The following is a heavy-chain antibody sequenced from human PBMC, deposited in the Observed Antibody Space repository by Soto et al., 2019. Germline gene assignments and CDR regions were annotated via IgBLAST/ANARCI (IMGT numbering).Heavy chain of an antibody. CDR3: ARDSYSSLFDS. CDR1: GFTLSSFS. Sequence: GGSLRLSCVASGFTLSSFSMSWIRQTPGKGLEWVSSITTGNDYISYADSVKGRFTISRDNAKNSLFLQMNSLKADDTALYFCARDSYSSLFDSWGQGXLVTVSS. J-gene: IGHJ5*01. V-gene: IGHV3-21*01. D-gene: IGHD6-19*01. CDR2: ITTGNDYI.